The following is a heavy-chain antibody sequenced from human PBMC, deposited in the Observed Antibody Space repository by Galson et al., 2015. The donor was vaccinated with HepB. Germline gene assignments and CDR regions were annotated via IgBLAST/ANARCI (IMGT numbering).Heavy chain of an antibody. CDR1: GFTFSSYA. Sequence: SLRLSCAAPGFTFSSYAMSWVRQAPGKGLEWVSAISGSGGSTYYADSVKGRFTISRDNSKNTLYLQMNSLRAEDTAVYYCAKHGYCSSTCYYMDVWGKGTTVTVSS. CDR3: AKHGYCSSTCYYMDV. J-gene: IGHJ6*03. V-gene: IGHV3-23*01. CDR2: ISGSGGST. D-gene: IGHD2-2*03.